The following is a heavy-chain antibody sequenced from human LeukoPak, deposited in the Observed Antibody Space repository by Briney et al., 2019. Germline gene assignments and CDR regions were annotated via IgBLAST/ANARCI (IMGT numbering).Heavy chain of an antibody. J-gene: IGHJ4*02. CDR2: IYYSGST. V-gene: IGHV4-59*01. D-gene: IGHD6-13*01. CDR1: GGSISSYY. Sequence: PSETLSLTCTVSGGSISSYYWSWIRQPPGKGLEWIGYIYYSGSTNYNPSLKSRVTISVDTSKNQFSLKLSSVTAADTAVYYCASVIAAAGTLSYYFDYWGQGTLVTVSS. CDR3: ASVIAAAGTLSYYFDY.